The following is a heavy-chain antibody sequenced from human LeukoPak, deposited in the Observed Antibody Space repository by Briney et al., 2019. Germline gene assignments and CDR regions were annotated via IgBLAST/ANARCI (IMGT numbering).Heavy chain of an antibody. CDR1: GFNLSNYD. CDR3: ARERGGQDWDFDL. D-gene: IGHD3-10*01. J-gene: IGHJ2*01. CDR2: IWDDGSNK. Sequence: GGSLRLSCAVSGFNLSNYDMDWVRQAPGKGLEWVAVIWDDGSNKYYEESVKGRFIISRDISKKMLYLRMNNLRAEDTAVYYCARERGGQDWDFDLWGRGTLVTVSS. V-gene: IGHV3-33*01.